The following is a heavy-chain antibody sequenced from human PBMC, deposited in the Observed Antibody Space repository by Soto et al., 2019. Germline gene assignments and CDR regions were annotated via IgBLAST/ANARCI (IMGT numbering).Heavy chain of an antibody. CDR3: FSVAFGC. D-gene: IGHD3-3*02. Sequence: GGSLRLSCTASGFSFSSNWMSWVRQAPGKGPEWVANINQDGSEKYCADSVKGRFTISRDNGKNSRYLQMDSLRVEDTALYYCFSVAFGCWGRGTLVTVSS. CDR2: INQDGSEK. V-gene: IGHV3-7*01. CDR1: GFSFSSNW. J-gene: IGHJ4*02.